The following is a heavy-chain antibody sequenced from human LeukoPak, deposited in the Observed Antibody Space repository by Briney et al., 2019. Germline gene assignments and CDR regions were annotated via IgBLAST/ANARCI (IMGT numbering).Heavy chain of an antibody. J-gene: IGHJ4*02. CDR2: IKQDGSEK. CDR1: EFTFSNYW. D-gene: IGHD5-18*01. CDR3: ARDRRYSYIDY. Sequence: PGGSLRLSCAASEFTFSNYWMNWVRQAPGKGLEWVANIKQDGSEKYYVDSVKGRFTISRDNAKNSLYLQMNSLRAEDTAVYCCARDRRYSYIDYWGQGTLVTVSS. V-gene: IGHV3-7*04.